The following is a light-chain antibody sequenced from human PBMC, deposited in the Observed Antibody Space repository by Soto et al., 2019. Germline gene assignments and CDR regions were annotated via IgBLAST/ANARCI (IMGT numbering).Light chain of an antibody. Sequence: DIQMTQSPSTLSGSVGDRVTITCRASQTISSWLAWYQQKPGKAPKLLIYKASTLKSGVPSRFSGSGSGTEFALTISRLDPEDFAVYYCQQYDSRSPWTFGQGTKVEVK. CDR1: QTISSW. CDR3: QQYDSRSPWT. J-gene: IGKJ1*01. V-gene: IGKV1-5*03. CDR2: KAS.